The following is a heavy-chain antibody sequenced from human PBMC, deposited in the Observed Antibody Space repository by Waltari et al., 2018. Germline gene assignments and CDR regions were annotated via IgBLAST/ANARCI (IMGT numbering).Heavy chain of an antibody. CDR1: GGTFSSYA. V-gene: IGHV1-69*01. J-gene: IGHJ6*03. D-gene: IGHD2-21*02. CDR3: ARDIVVVTAMRYYYYYMDV. CDR2: IIPIFGTA. Sequence: QVQLVQSGAEVKKPGSSVKVSCKASGGTFSSYAISWVRPAPGQGLGWMGGIIPIFGTANYAQKFQGRVTITADESTSTAYMELSSLRSEDTAVYYCARDIVVVTAMRYYYYYMDVWGKGTTVTVSS.